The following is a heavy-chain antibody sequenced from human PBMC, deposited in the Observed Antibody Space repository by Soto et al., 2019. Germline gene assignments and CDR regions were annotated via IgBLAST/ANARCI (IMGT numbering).Heavy chain of an antibody. D-gene: IGHD2-2*01. CDR3: ARGNRRSPAAVHVDY. Sequence: SETLSLTCSVSGDSINSDKYYWGWIRQPPGKGLEWIGSIYYRGNTYYNPSLQTRVTISLDKSKSQFSLKLNSVTAADSAVYYCARGNRRSPAAVHVDYWGQGTLVTVSS. CDR2: IYYRGNT. V-gene: IGHV4-39*01. J-gene: IGHJ4*02. CDR1: GDSINSDKYY.